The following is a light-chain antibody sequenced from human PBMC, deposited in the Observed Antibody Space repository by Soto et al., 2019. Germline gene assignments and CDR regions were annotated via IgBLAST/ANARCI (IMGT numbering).Light chain of an antibody. J-gene: IGKJ5*01. Sequence: EIVLTQSPDTLSLSPGEXATLSCRASQTVRSRYLAWYQQKPGQAPRLLISGASSRATGIPDRFSGSGSGTDFTLTVSRLEPEDFALYYCQQYGNSPITFGQGTRLEIK. CDR2: GAS. CDR3: QQYGNSPIT. CDR1: QTVRSRY. V-gene: IGKV3-20*01.